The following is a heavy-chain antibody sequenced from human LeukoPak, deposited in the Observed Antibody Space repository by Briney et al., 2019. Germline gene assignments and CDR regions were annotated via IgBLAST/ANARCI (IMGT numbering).Heavy chain of an antibody. CDR2: INDGGGST. J-gene: IGHJ2*01. Sequence: GGSLRLSCAASGVTFSDYAMSWVRQAAGKGLEWVSSINDGGGSTYYADSVKGRFTISRDNSKNTLYLLMNSLSAEDTAIYYCAKLRGYPWYFDVWGRGTLATISS. CDR1: GVTFSDYA. V-gene: IGHV3-23*01. D-gene: IGHD2-15*01. CDR3: AKLRGYPWYFDV.